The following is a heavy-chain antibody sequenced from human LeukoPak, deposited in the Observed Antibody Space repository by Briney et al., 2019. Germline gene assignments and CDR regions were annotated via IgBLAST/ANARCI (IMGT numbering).Heavy chain of an antibody. CDR1: GGSFSGYY. CDR2: INHSGST. V-gene: IGHV4-34*01. Sequence: PSETLSLTCAVYGGSFSGYYWSWIRQPPGKGLEWIGEINHSGSTNYNLSLKSRVTISVDTSKNQFSLKLSSVTAADTAVYYCARGLRRVWYFDLWGRGTLVTVSS. J-gene: IGHJ2*01. CDR3: ARGLRRVWYFDL.